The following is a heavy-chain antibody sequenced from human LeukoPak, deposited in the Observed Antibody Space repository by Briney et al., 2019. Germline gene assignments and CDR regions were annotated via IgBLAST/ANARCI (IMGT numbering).Heavy chain of an antibody. CDR1: GFTFSSYA. Sequence: PGGSLRLSCAASGFTFSSYAMSWVRQAPGKGLEWVSAISGSGGSTYYADSVRGRFTISRDNSKNTLYLQMNSLRAEDTAVYYCASLLTYSSGWSDYFDYWGQGTLVTVSS. J-gene: IGHJ4*02. CDR3: ASLLTYSSGWSDYFDY. D-gene: IGHD6-19*01. CDR2: ISGSGGST. V-gene: IGHV3-23*01.